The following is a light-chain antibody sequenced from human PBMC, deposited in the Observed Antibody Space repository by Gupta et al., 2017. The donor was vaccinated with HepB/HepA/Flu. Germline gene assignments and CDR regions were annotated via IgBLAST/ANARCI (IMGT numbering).Light chain of an antibody. Sequence: QSALTQPPSPSGSPGPSITISCTGSDSDVGGYDYVSWYQQHPAKTHKLIMFQVRQRPTGVPVRVSGSTSGSTASLTVSGVQAEDDADYDCSSYGGNSVGVFGGGTKLTVL. V-gene: IGLV2-8*01. CDR1: DSDVGGYDY. CDR3: SSYGGNSVGV. J-gene: IGLJ3*02. CDR2: QVR.